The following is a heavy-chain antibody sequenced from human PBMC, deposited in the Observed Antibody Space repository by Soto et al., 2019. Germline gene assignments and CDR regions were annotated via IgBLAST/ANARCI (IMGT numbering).Heavy chain of an antibody. V-gene: IGHV3-48*01. CDR2: ISSSSSTI. J-gene: IGHJ4*02. CDR1: GFTFSPYS. D-gene: IGHD5-12*01. CDR3: ARDISPGYSCYDALFAY. Sequence: GGSLRLSCAASGFTFSPYSMNWVRQAPGKGLEWISYISSSSSTIYYADSVKGRFTISRDNAKNSLYLQMNSLRAEDTAEYYCARDISPGYSCYDALFAYWGQGTLVTVSS.